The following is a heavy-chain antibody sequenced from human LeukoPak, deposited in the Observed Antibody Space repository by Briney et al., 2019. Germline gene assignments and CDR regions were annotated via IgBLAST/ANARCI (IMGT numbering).Heavy chain of an antibody. CDR1: GYTFTVYY. Sequence: ASVKVSCKASGYTFTVYYMHWVRQAPGHGLEWVGMINPSGGTTSYAQKFQGRLTMTRDTSTSTVYMELSSLKSEDTAVYYCARVGFYYSDRALDYWGQGTLVTVSS. J-gene: IGHJ4*02. CDR3: ARVGFYYSDRALDY. CDR2: INPSGGTT. D-gene: IGHD3-9*01. V-gene: IGHV1-46*01.